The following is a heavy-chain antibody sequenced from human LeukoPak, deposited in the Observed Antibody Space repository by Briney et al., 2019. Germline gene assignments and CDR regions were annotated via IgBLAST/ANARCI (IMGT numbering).Heavy chain of an antibody. Sequence: SETLSLTCTVSGGSISSYYWSWIRQPAGKGLEWIGRIYTSGSTNYNPSLKSRVTMSVDTSKIQFSLKLSSVTAADTAVYYCARDRKLENDIVVVVAATDAFDIWGQGTMVTVSS. CDR3: ARDRKLENDIVVVVAATDAFDI. V-gene: IGHV4-4*07. CDR1: GGSISSYY. D-gene: IGHD2-15*01. J-gene: IGHJ3*02. CDR2: IYTSGST.